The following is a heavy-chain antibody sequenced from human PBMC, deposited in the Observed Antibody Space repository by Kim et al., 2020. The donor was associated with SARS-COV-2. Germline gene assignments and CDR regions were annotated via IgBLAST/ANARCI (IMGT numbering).Heavy chain of an antibody. Sequence: SVKVSCKASGGTFSSYAISWVRQAPGQGLEWMGRIIPILGIANYAQKFQGRVTITADKSTSTAYMELSSLRSEDTAVYYCASGYSYGSGSPLYWGQGTLVTVSS. CDR3: ASGYSYGSGSPLY. D-gene: IGHD5-18*01. CDR1: GGTFSSYA. J-gene: IGHJ4*02. V-gene: IGHV1-69*04. CDR2: IIPILGIA.